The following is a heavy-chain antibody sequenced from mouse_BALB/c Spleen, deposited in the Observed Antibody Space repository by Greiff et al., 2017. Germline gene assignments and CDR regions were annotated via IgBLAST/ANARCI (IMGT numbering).Heavy chain of an antibody. Sequence: QVQLKQSGPGLVAPSQSLSITCTVSGFSLTSYDISWIRQPPGKGLEWLGVIWTGGGTNYNSAFMSRLSISKDNSKSQVFLKMNSLQTDDTAIYYCVRAYYGSSSFAYWGQGTLVTVSA. D-gene: IGHD1-1*01. J-gene: IGHJ3*01. CDR1: GFSLTSYD. CDR3: VRAYYGSSSFAY. CDR2: IWTGGGT. V-gene: IGHV2-9-2*01.